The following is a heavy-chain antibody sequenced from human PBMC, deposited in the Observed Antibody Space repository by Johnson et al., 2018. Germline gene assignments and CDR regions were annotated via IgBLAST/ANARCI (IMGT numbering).Heavy chain of an antibody. V-gene: IGHV3-30-3*01. J-gene: IGHJ3*02. Sequence: QVQLVQSGGGVVQPGRSLRLSCAASGFSFSSYAILWVRQAPGKGLEWVALISPDGSNKYYADSVKGRFTISRDNSKNTLYLQMNSLRAEDTAVYYCAGAGRVGNDAFDIWGQGTMVTVSS. CDR2: ISPDGSNK. D-gene: IGHD1-1*01. CDR1: GFSFSSYA. CDR3: AGAGRVGNDAFDI.